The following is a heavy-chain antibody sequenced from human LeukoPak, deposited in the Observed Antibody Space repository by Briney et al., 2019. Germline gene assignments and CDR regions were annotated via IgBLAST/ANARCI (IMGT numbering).Heavy chain of an antibody. V-gene: IGHV3-23*01. Sequence: GGSLRLSCAAYGFTFSSYAMSWVRQAPGKGLEWVSAISGSGGSAYYADSVKGRFTISRDNSKNTLYLQMNSLRAEDTAVYYCAKSLRITIFGVVALFDYWGQGTLVTVSS. CDR2: ISGSGGSA. CDR1: GFTFSSYA. D-gene: IGHD3-3*01. CDR3: AKSLRITIFGVVALFDY. J-gene: IGHJ4*02.